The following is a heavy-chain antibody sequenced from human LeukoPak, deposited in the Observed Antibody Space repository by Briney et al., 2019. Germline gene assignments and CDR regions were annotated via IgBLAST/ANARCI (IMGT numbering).Heavy chain of an antibody. D-gene: IGHD5-18*01. CDR3: ARDGIQLWLPFPYYYYMDV. Sequence: GGSLRLSCAASGFTFSSYSMNWVRQAPGKGLEWVSYISSSSSTIYYADSVKGRFTISRDSAKNSLYLQMNSLRAEDTAVYYCARDGIQLWLPFPYYYYMDVWGKGTTVTVSS. J-gene: IGHJ6*03. CDR2: ISSSSSTI. V-gene: IGHV3-48*01. CDR1: GFTFSSYS.